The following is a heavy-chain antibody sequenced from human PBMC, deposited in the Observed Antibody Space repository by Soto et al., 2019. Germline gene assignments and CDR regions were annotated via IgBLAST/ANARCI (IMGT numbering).Heavy chain of an antibody. J-gene: IGHJ3*02. CDR2: ISGSGGST. CDR1: GFTFSSYA. CDR3: AKDYYGSGSYYKIAFDI. D-gene: IGHD3-10*01. V-gene: IGHV3-23*01. Sequence: QPGGSLRLSCAASGFTFSSYAMSWVRQAPGKGLEWVSAISGSGGSTYYADSVKGRFTISRDNSKNTPYLQMNSLRAEDTAVYYCAKDYYGSGSYYKIAFDIWGQGTMVTVSS.